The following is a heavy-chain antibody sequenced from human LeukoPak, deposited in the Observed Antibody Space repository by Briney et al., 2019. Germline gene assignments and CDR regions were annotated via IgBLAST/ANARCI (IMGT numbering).Heavy chain of an antibody. CDR3: AKGSDYYGSVTSKKTD. Sequence: GGSLRLSCSVSGFTFSNYAMHWVRHAPGKGLEWVSLISGGSGNIYYIDSVKGRFTISRDNSKNTLYVQMTSLRAEETAIYYCAKGSDYYGSVTSKKTDWGQGTLVTVSS. J-gene: IGHJ4*02. CDR1: GFTFSNYA. CDR2: ISGGSGNI. V-gene: IGHV3-23*01. D-gene: IGHD3-10*01.